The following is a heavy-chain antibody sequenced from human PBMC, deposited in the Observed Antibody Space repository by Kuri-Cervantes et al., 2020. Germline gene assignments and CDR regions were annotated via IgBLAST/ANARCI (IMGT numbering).Heavy chain of an antibody. Sequence: ASVKVSCKASGYTFTRYGISWVRQAPGQGLEWMGWISADNGNTNYAQKLQGRVTMTTDTSTSTAYMELRSLRSDDTAVYYCARDDVWERGMVRGVINNWFDPWGQGTLVTVSS. J-gene: IGHJ5*02. V-gene: IGHV1-18*01. CDR1: GYTFTRYG. D-gene: IGHD3-10*01. CDR3: ARDDVWERGMVRGVINNWFDP. CDR2: ISADNGNT.